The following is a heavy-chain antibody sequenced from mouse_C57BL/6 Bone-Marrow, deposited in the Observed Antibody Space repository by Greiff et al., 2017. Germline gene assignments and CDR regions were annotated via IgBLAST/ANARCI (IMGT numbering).Heavy chain of an antibody. CDR1: GFTFSSYG. V-gene: IGHV5-6*01. Sequence: EVKLMESGGDLVKPGGSLKLSCAASGFTFSSYGMSWVRQTPDKRLEWVATISSGGSYTYYPHSVKGRYTISRDNAKNTLYLQMSSLKSEDTSVYDCAGHPSTGFAYWGQGTLVTVSA. J-gene: IGHJ3*01. D-gene: IGHD2-10*02. CDR3: AGHPSTGFAY. CDR2: ISSGGSYT.